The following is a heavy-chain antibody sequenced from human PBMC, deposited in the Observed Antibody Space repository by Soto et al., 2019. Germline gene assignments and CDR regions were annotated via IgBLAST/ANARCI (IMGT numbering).Heavy chain of an antibody. Sequence: QVQLQQWGAGLLKPSETLSLTCAVYGGSFSGYYWSWIRQPPGKGLEWIGEINHSGSTNYNPSLKSRVTLSVDTSKTQFSLKLSSVTAADTAGYYCASVGLRFPHYYYYGMDVWGQGTTVTVSS. CDR1: GGSFSGYY. D-gene: IGHD2-21*01. CDR3: ASVGLRFPHYYYYGMDV. J-gene: IGHJ6*02. CDR2: INHSGST. V-gene: IGHV4-34*01.